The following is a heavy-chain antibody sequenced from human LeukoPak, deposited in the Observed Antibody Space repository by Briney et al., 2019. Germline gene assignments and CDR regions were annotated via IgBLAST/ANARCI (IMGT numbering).Heavy chain of an antibody. CDR1: GGSFSGYY. D-gene: IGHD6-19*01. V-gene: IGHV4-34*01. J-gene: IGHJ5*02. CDR3: ARGLHLDSSGWYDGWFDP. Sequence: NPSGTLSLTCAVYGGSFSGYYWSWIRQPPGKGLEWIGEINHSGSTNYNPSLKSRVTISVDTSKNQFSLKLSSVTAADTAVYYCARGLHLDSSGWYDGWFDPWGQGTLVTVSS. CDR2: INHSGST.